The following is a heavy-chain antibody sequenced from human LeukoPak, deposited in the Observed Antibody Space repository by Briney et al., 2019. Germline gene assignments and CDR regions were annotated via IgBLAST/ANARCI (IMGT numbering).Heavy chain of an antibody. CDR3: ARRPRGNYGSGTSSYTN. CDR1: GYSISSGYY. Sequence: SETLSLTCTVSGYSISSGYYWGWIRQPPGKGLEWIGSIYHSGSTYYNPSLKSRVTISVDTSKNQFSLKLSSVTAADTAVYYCARRPRGNYGSGTSSYTNWGQGTLVTVSS. V-gene: IGHV4-38-2*02. D-gene: IGHD3-10*01. J-gene: IGHJ4*02. CDR2: IYHSGST.